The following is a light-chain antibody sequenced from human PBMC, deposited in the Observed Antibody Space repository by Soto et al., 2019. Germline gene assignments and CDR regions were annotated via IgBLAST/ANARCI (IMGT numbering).Light chain of an antibody. V-gene: IGLV2-18*02. CDR3: SSYTSSSTYV. Sequence: QSARTQPPSVSGSPGQSVTISCTGTSSDVGKYNRVSWYQQPPGTAPKLMIYEVSNRPSGVPDRFSGSKSGNTASLTISGLQAEDEADYYCSSYTSSSTYVLGTGTKVTVL. CDR1: SSDVGKYNR. J-gene: IGLJ1*01. CDR2: EVS.